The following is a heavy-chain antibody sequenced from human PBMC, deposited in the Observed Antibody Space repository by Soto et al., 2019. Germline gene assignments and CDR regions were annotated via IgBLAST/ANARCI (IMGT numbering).Heavy chain of an antibody. D-gene: IGHD2-2*01. Sequence: PSETLSLTCTVSGGSISSYYWSWIRQPPGKGLEWIGYIYYSGSTNYNPSLKSRVTISVDTSKNQFSLKLSSVTAADTAVYYCARASYIVVVPAASYVWFDPWGQGTLVTVSS. CDR2: IYYSGST. J-gene: IGHJ5*02. CDR3: ARASYIVVVPAASYVWFDP. CDR1: GGSISSYY. V-gene: IGHV4-59*01.